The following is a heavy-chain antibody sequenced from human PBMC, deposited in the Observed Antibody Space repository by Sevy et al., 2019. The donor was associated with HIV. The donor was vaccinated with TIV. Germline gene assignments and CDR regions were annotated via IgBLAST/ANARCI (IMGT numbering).Heavy chain of an antibody. V-gene: IGHV1-8*01. J-gene: IGHJ5*02. Sequence: ASVKVSCKASGYTFTSYDINWVRQATGQGLEWMGWMNPNSGNTGYAQKFQGRVTMTRNTSISTAYMELSSLRSEETAVYYCAREVAGIAARTRGAWFDPWGQGTLVTVSS. D-gene: IGHD6-6*01. CDR1: GYTFTSYD. CDR3: AREVAGIAARTRGAWFDP. CDR2: MNPNSGNT.